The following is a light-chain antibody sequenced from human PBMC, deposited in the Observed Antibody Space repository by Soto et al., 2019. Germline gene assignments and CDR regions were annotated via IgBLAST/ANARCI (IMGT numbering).Light chain of an antibody. V-gene: IGKV3-15*01. CDR2: GAS. J-gene: IGKJ4*01. CDR1: QSISTT. Sequence: EIVLTQSPVTLSVSPGERATLSCRASQSISTTLVWYQQKPGQAPRLLIYGASNRATGVPARFSGSGSGTEFTLTISSLQYEDFAVYYCQQYNSWVTFGGGTKVDI. CDR3: QQYNSWVT.